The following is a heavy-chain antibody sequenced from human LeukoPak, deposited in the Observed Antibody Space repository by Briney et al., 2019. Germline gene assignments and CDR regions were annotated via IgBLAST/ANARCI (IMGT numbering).Heavy chain of an antibody. Sequence: PGNSLRLSCAPSGFTFSNYGMYWVRQAPGKGLEWVAVIWYDGSYKYYADSVKGRFTISRDNSKNTLYLQMNSLRAEDTAVYYCARVLGNFHSGSSVDYWGQGTLVTVSS. CDR2: IWYDGSYK. V-gene: IGHV3-33*01. J-gene: IGHJ4*02. D-gene: IGHD3-10*01. CDR1: GFTFSNYG. CDR3: ARVLGNFHSGSSVDY.